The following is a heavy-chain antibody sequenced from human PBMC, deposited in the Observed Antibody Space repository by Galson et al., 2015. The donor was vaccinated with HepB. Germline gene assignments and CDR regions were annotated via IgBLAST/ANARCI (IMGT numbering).Heavy chain of an antibody. D-gene: IGHD2-2*01. J-gene: IGHJ4*02. CDR1: GGSISSYY. Sequence: SETLSLTCTVSGGSISSYYWSWIRQPPGKGLEWIGHIYYTGSTKYNPSLKSRVTISVDTSKNQFSLKLNSVTAADTAVYYCARDGCSSTTCYTVWGQGTLVTVSS. V-gene: IGHV4-59*01. CDR2: IYYTGST. CDR3: ARDGCSSTTCYTV.